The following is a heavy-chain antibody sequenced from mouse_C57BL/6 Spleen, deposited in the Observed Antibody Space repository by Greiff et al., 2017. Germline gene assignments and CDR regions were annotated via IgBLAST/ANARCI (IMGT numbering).Heavy chain of an antibody. D-gene: IGHD3-1*01. V-gene: IGHV1-26*01. CDR2: INPNNGGT. J-gene: IGHJ4*01. CDR1: GYTFTDYY. CDR3: ARFGASMDY. Sequence: EVQLQQSGPELVKPGASVKISCKASGYTFTDYYMNWVKQSHGKSLEWIGDINPNNGGTSYNQKFKGKATLTVDKSSSTAYMELRSLTSEDSAVXYCARFGASMDYWGQGTSVTVSS.